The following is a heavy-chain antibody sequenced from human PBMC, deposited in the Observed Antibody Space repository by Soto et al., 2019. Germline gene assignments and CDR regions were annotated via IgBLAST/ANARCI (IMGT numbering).Heavy chain of an antibody. CDR1: GYSFTNYG. J-gene: IGHJ6*03. V-gene: IGHV1-18*01. CDR2: ISAYNGNT. D-gene: IGHD6-19*01. CDR3: ARDRGVAPPVAGNTHYYYYMDV. Sequence: QDQLVQSGVEVKKPGASVKVSCKASGYSFTNYGITWVRQAPGQRFEWMGWISAYNGNTNYAQKFQGRVTMTTDASTSTAYLEVRSLRSDDTAVYYCARDRGVAPPVAGNTHYYYYMDVWGKGTTVTVSS.